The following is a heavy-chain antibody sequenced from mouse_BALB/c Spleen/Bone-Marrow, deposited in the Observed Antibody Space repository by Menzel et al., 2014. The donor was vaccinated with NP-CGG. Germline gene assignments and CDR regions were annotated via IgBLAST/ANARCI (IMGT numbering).Heavy chain of an antibody. V-gene: IGHV1S29*02. Sequence: VQLKESGPELVKPGASVKISCKASGYTFTDFNMHWVKQSHGKSLEWIGIISPYIGGTGYNQKFKSKATLTVDSSSSTAYMELRSLTSEDSAVYYCARGRRYDGPYFDYWGQGTTLTVSS. D-gene: IGHD2-14*01. CDR3: ARGRRYDGPYFDY. CDR2: ISPYIGGT. J-gene: IGHJ2*01. CDR1: GYTFTDFN.